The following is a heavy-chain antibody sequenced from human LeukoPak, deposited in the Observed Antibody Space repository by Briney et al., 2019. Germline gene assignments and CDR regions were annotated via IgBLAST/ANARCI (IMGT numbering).Heavy chain of an antibody. CDR1: GYTFTSYY. V-gene: IGHV1-46*01. J-gene: IGHJ4*02. CDR3: ARGRTWEYYGSGSYYNYFDY. CDR2: INPSGGST. D-gene: IGHD3-10*01. Sequence: ASVKVSCKASGYTFTSYYMHWVRQAPGQGLEWMGIINPSGGSTSYAQKFRGRVTMTRDMSTSTVYMELSSLRSEDTAVYYCARGRTWEYYGSGSYYNYFDYWGQGTLVTVSS.